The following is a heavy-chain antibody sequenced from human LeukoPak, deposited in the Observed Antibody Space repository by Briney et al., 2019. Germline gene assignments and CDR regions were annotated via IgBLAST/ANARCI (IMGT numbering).Heavy chain of an antibody. V-gene: IGHV3-23*01. CDR2: ISGGGDK. D-gene: IGHD3-22*01. CDR3: AKDVNSSGYYLGFDY. CDR1: GFTFSTYA. J-gene: IGHJ4*02. Sequence: PGGSLRPSCAASGFTFSTYAMSWVRQAPGKGLEWVTTISGGGDKQYADHVKGRFTVSRDDSKNTLYLQMNSLRAEDTALYYCAKDVNSSGYYLGFDYWGQGTLVTVSS.